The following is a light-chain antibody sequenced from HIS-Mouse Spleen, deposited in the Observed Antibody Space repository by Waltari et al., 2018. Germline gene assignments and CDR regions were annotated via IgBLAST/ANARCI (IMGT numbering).Light chain of an antibody. V-gene: IGLV3-10*01. CDR1: ALPKKY. CDR3: YSTDSSGNHRV. Sequence: SYELTQPPSLSVSPGQTARITCSGDALPKKYAYWYQQKSGQAPLLVTYEDSKRPSGIPERFSGSSSGTMATLTISGAQVEDEADYYCYSTDSSGNHRVFGGGTKLTVL. CDR2: EDS. J-gene: IGLJ2*01.